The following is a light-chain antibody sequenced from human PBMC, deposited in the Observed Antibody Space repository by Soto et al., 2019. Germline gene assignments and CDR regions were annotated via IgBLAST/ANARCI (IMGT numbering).Light chain of an antibody. CDR2: EVS. Sequence: QSVLTQPPSASGSPGQSVTISCTGTSSDVGGYNYVSWYQQHPGKAPKLMIYEVSKRPSGVPDRFSGSKSGNTASLTVSGLQAEDEADYYCSSYEVSNYVFGTGTKVTVL. CDR1: SSDVGGYNY. CDR3: SSYEVSNYV. V-gene: IGLV2-8*01. J-gene: IGLJ1*01.